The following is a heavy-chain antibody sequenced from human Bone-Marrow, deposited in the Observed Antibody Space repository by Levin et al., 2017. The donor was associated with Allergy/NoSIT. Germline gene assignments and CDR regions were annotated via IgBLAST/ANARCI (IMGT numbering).Heavy chain of an antibody. CDR1: GFTFSSYS. V-gene: IGHV3-48*01. Sequence: PGGSLRLSCAASGFTFSSYSMNWVRQAPGKGLEWVSYISSSSSTIYYADSVKGRFTISRDNAKNSLYLQMNSLRAEDTAVYYCARVHRKYYSDYWGQGTLVTVSS. J-gene: IGHJ4*02. CDR3: ARVHRKYYSDY. CDR2: ISSSSSTI. D-gene: IGHD1-14*01.